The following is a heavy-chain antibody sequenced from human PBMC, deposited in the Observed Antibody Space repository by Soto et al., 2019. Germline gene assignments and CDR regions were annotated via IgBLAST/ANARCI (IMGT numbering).Heavy chain of an antibody. CDR1: GGSFSGYY. CDR2: INHSGST. Sequence: PSETLSLTCAVYGGSFSGYYWSWIRQPPGKGLEWIGEINHSGSTNYNPSLKSRVTISVDTYKNQFSLKLSSVTAADTAVYYCARGPAAFYYYYGMDVWGQGTTVTAP. V-gene: IGHV4-34*01. CDR3: ARGPAAFYYYYGMDV. D-gene: IGHD3-3*02. J-gene: IGHJ6*02.